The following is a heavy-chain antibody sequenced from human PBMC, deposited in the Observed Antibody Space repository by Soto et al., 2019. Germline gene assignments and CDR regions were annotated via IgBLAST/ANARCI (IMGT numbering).Heavy chain of an antibody. CDR2: DSRIGGGT. CDR3: TIRGYSSSSYFDV. V-gene: IGHV3-23*01. CDR1: GFTLKNYG. Sequence: EVQLLESGGDLIQPGGSLRLSCVGSGFTLKNYGMYWVRQAPGKGLEWVSGDSRIGGGTFYRDSVKGRFIISRDNSKNTLYLQMNNLRVEDTATYYCTIRGYSSSSYFDVWGRGTLVTVSS. J-gene: IGHJ4*02. D-gene: IGHD3-10*01.